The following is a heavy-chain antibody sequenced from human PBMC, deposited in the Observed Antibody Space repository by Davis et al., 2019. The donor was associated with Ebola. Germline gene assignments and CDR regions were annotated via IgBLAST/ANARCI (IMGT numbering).Heavy chain of an antibody. CDR1: GYTFTSYY. CDR3: AGGFGVLLDY. D-gene: IGHD3-10*01. V-gene: IGHV1-46*03. CDR2: INPSGGST. Sequence: ASVKVSCKASGYTFTSYYMHWVRQAPGQGLEWMGIINPSGGSTSYAQKFQGRVTITRDTSASTAYMELSSLRSEDTAVYYCAGGFGVLLDYWGQGTLVTVSS. J-gene: IGHJ4*02.